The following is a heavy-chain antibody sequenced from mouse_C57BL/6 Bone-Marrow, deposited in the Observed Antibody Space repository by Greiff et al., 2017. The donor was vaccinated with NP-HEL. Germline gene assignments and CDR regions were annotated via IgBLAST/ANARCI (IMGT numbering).Heavy chain of an antibody. J-gene: IGHJ1*03. CDR3: ARDPYYYGSSYGYFDV. CDR1: GYTFTSYG. V-gene: IGHV1-58*01. CDR2: IYIGNGYT. Sequence: EVQLQQSGAELVRPGSSVKMSCKTSGYTFTSYGINWVKQRPGQGLEWIGYIYIGNGYTEYNEKFKGKATLTSDTSSSTAYMQLSSLTSEDSAIYFCARDPYYYGSSYGYFDVWGTGTTVTVSS. D-gene: IGHD1-1*01.